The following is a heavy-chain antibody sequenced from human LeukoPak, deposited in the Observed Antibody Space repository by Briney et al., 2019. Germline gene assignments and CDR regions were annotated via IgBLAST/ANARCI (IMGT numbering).Heavy chain of an antibody. D-gene: IGHD5-18*01. Sequence: SETLSLTCAVYGGSFSGYYWSWIRQPPGKGLDWIGEINHSGSTNYNPSLKSRVTISVDTSKNQFSQKLSSVTAADTAVYYCARGSDTRYDLDVWGQGTTVTVSS. CDR2: INHSGST. CDR1: GGSFSGYY. CDR3: ARGSDTRYDLDV. J-gene: IGHJ6*02. V-gene: IGHV4-34*01.